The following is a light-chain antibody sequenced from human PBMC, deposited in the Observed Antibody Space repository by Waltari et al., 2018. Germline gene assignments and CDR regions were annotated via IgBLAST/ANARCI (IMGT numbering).Light chain of an antibody. CDR2: GHN. CDR3: ATWDDYLRGV. J-gene: IGLJ3*02. Sequence: QSVLTQPPSASGTPGQRVTISCSGSSSNIGTNTVHWYQQVPGAAPKLLIYGHNQRPSGVPDRFSGSKSGTSASLAISGLQSEDEADYYCATWDDYLRGVFGGGTKLTVL. CDR1: SSNIGTNT. V-gene: IGLV1-44*01.